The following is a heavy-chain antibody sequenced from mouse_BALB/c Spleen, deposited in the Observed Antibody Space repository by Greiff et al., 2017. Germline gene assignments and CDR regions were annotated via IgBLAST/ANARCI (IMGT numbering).Heavy chain of an antibody. V-gene: IGHV1-63*02. CDR3: LHGNYEAMDY. D-gene: IGHD2-1*01. Sequence: VQLQESGAELVRPGTSVKISCKASGYTFTNYWLGWVKQRPGHGLEWIGDIYPGGGYTNYNEKFKGKATLTADTSSSTAYMQLSSLTSEDSAVYFCLHGNYEAMDYWGQGTSVTVSS. CDR2: IYPGGGYT. CDR1: GYTFTNYW. J-gene: IGHJ4*01.